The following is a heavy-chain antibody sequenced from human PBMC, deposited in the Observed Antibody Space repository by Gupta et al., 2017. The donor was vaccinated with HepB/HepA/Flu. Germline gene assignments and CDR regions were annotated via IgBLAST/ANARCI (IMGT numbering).Heavy chain of an antibody. CDR2: INHSGST. Sequence: QVQLQQWGAGLLKPSETLSLTCAVYGGSFSGYYWSWIRQPPGKGLEWIGEINHSGSTNYNPSLKSRVTISVDTSKNQFSLKLSSVTAADTAVYYWARVPKMAPITIFGVVIMGAGWFDPWGQGTLVTVSS. V-gene: IGHV4-34*01. J-gene: IGHJ5*02. CDR3: ARVPKMAPITIFGVVIMGAGWFDP. D-gene: IGHD3-3*01. CDR1: GGSFSGYY.